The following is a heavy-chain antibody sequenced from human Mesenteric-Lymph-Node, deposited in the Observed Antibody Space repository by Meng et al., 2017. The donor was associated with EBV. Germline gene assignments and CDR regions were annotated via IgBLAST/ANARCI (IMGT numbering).Heavy chain of an antibody. CDR1: GYTFTTYG. Sequence: QVQLGQSGVEVKKPGASMKVSCKASGYTFTTYGITWVRQAPGQGLEWMGWISGYNGNANYAQKLQGRVTMTTDTSTSTVHMELRSLRSDDTAVYYCARGYTGYAFLDYWGQGILVTVSS. J-gene: IGHJ4*02. CDR2: ISGYNGNA. CDR3: ARGYTGYAFLDY. V-gene: IGHV1-18*01. D-gene: IGHD5-12*01.